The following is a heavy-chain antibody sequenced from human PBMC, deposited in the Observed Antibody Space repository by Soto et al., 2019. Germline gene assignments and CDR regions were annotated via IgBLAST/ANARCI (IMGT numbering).Heavy chain of an antibody. D-gene: IGHD2-2*01. CDR3: ARVSQSGIVVVPAAIVDY. CDR2: INHSGST. V-gene: IGHV4-34*01. Sequence: QVQLQQWGAGLLKPSETLSLTCAVYGGSFSGYYWSWIRQPPGKGLEWIGEINHSGSTNYNPSLKSRVTISVDTSKNQFSLKLSSVTAADTAVYYCARVSQSGIVVVPAAIVDYWGQGTLVTVSS. CDR1: GGSFSGYY. J-gene: IGHJ4*02.